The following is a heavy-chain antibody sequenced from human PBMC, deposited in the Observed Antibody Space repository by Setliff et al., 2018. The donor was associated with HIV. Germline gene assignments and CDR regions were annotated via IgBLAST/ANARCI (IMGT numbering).Heavy chain of an antibody. Sequence: PSETLSLTCTVSGDSITSGSFFWTWIRQNPGKGLEWIGYIYFSGSATYNPSLKSPVSISVDTSKNQFYLKLSSVTAADTAVYYCARRLVVRGVISGGDNWFDPWGQGTLVTVSS. J-gene: IGHJ5*02. V-gene: IGHV4-31*01. D-gene: IGHD3-10*01. CDR1: GDSITSGSFF. CDR2: IYFSGSA. CDR3: ARRLVVRGVISGGDNWFDP.